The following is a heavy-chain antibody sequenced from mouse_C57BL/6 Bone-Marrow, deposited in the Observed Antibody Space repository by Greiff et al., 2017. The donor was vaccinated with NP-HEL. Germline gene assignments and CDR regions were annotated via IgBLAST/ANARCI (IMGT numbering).Heavy chain of an antibody. D-gene: IGHD6-1*01. V-gene: IGHV8-8*01. Sequence: QVTLKVSGPGILQPSQTLSLTCSFSGFSLSTFGMGVGWIRQPPGKGLEWLVHIWWDDDKYYNPALKSRLTISKYTSNNQLFLKISNVDTADTATYYCALIGPFLFAMDYWGQGTSVTVSS. CDR1: GFSLSTFGMG. CDR2: IWWDDDK. J-gene: IGHJ4*01. CDR3: ALIGPFLFAMDY.